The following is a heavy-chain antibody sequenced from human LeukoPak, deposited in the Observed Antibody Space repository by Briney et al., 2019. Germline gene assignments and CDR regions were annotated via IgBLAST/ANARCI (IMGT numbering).Heavy chain of an antibody. Sequence: SETLSLTCTVSGGSISSHYWSWIRQPPGKGLEWIGYTYYSGSTNYNPSLKSRVTISVDTSKNQFSLKLSSVTAADTAVYYCTRELPGNYYYYYYMDVWGKGTTVTVSS. CDR1: GGSISSHY. CDR2: TYYSGST. V-gene: IGHV4-59*11. J-gene: IGHJ6*03. CDR3: TRELPGNYYYYYYMDV. D-gene: IGHD2-15*01.